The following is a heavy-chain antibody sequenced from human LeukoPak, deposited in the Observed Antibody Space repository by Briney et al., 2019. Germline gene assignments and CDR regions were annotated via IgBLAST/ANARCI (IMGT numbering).Heavy chain of an antibody. CDR2: FSSSGST. CDR1: GGSVSSSNYH. CDR3: ARDGSLGFGELFGAFDI. D-gene: IGHD3-10*01. J-gene: IGHJ3*02. Sequence: SETLSLTCNVSGGSVSSSNYHWSWIRQPPGKGLEWIGYFSSSGSTNYKASLKSRVSISADTSKNQFSLKLRSVTAADTAVYYCARDGSLGFGELFGAFDIWGQGTMVTVSS. V-gene: IGHV4-61*01.